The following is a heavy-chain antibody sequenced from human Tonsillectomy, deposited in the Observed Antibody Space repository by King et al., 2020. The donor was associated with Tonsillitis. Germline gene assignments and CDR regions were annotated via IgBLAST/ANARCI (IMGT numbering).Heavy chain of an antibody. CDR1: DGSFSGHY. CDR3: AREGQTRGYYYVPGAFFDY. V-gene: IGHV4-34*01. D-gene: IGHD3-10*02. Sequence: VQLQQWGAGLLKPSETLSLTCAVYDGSFSGHYWSWIRQPPGKGLEWIGEINHTGSTNYSPSLKSRVTISVDTSKSQFSLKLTSVTAADTAVYYCAREGQTRGYYYVPGAFFDYWGQGTLVTVSS. J-gene: IGHJ4*02. CDR2: INHTGST.